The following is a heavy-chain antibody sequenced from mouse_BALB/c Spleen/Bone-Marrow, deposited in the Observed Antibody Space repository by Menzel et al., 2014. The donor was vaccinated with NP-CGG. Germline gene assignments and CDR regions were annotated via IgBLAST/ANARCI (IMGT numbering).Heavy chain of an antibody. Sequence: VQLQQSGPGLVKPSQSLSLTCTVTGYSITSDYAWNWIRQFPGNKLEWMGYMSSSGSTSYRPSLTSRISITRDTSKNQFFLQLNSVTAEDTGTYYWARDYYGSSYFDYWGQGTTLAVSS. D-gene: IGHD1-1*01. V-gene: IGHV3-2*02. J-gene: IGHJ2*01. CDR2: MSSSGST. CDR1: GYSITSDYA. CDR3: ARDYYGSSYFDY.